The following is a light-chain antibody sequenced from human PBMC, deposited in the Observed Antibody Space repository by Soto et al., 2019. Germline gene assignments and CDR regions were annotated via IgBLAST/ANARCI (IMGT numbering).Light chain of an antibody. CDR1: SSNIGTNT. J-gene: IGLJ3*02. Sequence: QSVLTQPPSASGTPGQRVTISCSGSSSNIGTNTANWYQQLPGTAPRLLIYSTNQRPSRVPDRFSGSRSGTSASLAISGLQSDDEANYYWAAWDDTLNGWVFGGGTKLTVL. CDR3: AAWDDTLNGWV. CDR2: STN. V-gene: IGLV1-44*01.